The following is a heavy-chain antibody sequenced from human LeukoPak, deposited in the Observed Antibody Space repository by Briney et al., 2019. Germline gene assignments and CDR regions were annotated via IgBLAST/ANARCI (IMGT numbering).Heavy chain of an antibody. CDR1: GFTFSRYL. D-gene: IGHD6-13*01. CDR3: ARVHTIAAADY. Sequence: PGGALRLSCAASGFTFSRYLMSWVRQAPGKGLEWVANIKQDGSEKYYVDSVKGRFTISRDNAQNSLYLQMNSLRAEDTAVYYCARVHTIAAADYWGQGTLVTVSS. V-gene: IGHV3-7*03. CDR2: IKQDGSEK. J-gene: IGHJ4*02.